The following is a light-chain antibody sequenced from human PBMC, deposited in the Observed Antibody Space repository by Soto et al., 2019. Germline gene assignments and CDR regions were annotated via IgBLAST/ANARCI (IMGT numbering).Light chain of an antibody. CDR1: QSVRSNY. CDR3: QQYGGSPLIT. J-gene: IGKJ5*01. CDR2: DAS. Sequence: EIVLTQSPGTLSLSPGKRASLSCRASQSVRSNYLAWYQQKPGQAPRLLIYDASTRATGIPDRFTGSGSGTDFTLSISRLEPEDSAVYFCQQYGGSPLITFGQGTRLEIK. V-gene: IGKV3-20*01.